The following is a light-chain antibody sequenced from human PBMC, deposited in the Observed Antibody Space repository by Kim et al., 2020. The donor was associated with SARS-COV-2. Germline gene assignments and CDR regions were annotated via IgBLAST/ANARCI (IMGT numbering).Light chain of an antibody. J-gene: IGLJ2*01. Sequence: GQSITLSCTGTSSDVGSYNLVCWYQQHPGKAPKLMIYEVSKRPSGVSNRCSGSKSGNTASLTIYGLQAEDEADYYCCSYAGSSTLVFGGGTQLTVL. CDR1: SSDVGSYNL. CDR3: CSYAGSSTLV. V-gene: IGLV2-23*02. CDR2: EVS.